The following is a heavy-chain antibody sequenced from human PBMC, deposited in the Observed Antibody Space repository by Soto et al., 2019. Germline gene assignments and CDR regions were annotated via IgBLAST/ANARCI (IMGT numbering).Heavy chain of an antibody. D-gene: IGHD2-2*01. J-gene: IGHJ3*02. V-gene: IGHV1-46*03. CDR3: ARDVEDIVVVPDAPEWAFDI. Sequence: ASVKVSCKASGYTFTSYYMHLVRQAPGQGLEWMGIINPSGGSTSYAQKLQGRVTMTRDTSTSTVYMELSSLRSEDTAVYYCARDVEDIVVVPDAPEWAFDIWGQGTMVTVSS. CDR1: GYTFTSYY. CDR2: INPSGGST.